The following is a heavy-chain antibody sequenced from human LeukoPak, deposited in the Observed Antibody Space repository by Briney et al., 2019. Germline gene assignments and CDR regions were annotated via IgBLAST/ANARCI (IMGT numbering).Heavy chain of an antibody. Sequence: GGSLRLSCTASGFTFGDYAMSWVRQAPGKGLEWVGFIRSKAYGGTTEYAASVKGRFTISRDDSKSIAYLQMNSLKTEDTAVYYCTRDQHGDYESLHIGQYFQHWGQGTLVTVSS. D-gene: IGHD4-17*01. CDR3: TRDQHGDYESLHIGQYFQH. CDR1: GFTFGDYA. CDR2: IRSKAYGGTT. J-gene: IGHJ1*01. V-gene: IGHV3-49*04.